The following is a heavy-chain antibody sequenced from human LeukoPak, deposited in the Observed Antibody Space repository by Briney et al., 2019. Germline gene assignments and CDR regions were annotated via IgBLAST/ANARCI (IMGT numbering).Heavy chain of an antibody. V-gene: IGHV1-46*01. CDR2: INPSGGST. D-gene: IGHD2-2*01. CDR3: ARDAGVGYCSSTSCYNWFDP. J-gene: IGHJ5*02. CDR1: GYTFTSYY. Sequence: ASVKLSCKASGYTFTSYYMHWVRQAPGQGLEWMGIINPSGGSTSYAQKFQGRVTMTRDTSTSTVYMELSRLRSEDTAVYYCARDAGVGYCSSTSCYNWFDPWGQGTLVTVSS.